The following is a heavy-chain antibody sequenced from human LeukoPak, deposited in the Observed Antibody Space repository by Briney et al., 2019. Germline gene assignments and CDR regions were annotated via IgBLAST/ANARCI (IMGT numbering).Heavy chain of an antibody. J-gene: IGHJ4*02. CDR3: TTDSGSGSYKSDY. CDR1: GFTFSNAW. CDR2: IKSKTDGGTT. V-gene: IGHV3-15*01. D-gene: IGHD3-10*01. Sequence: GGSLRLSCAASGFTFSNAWMSWVRQAPGKGLEWVGRIKSKTDGGTTDYAAPVKGRFTISRDDSKNTLYLQMNSLKTEDTAVYYCTTDSGSGSYKSDYWGQGTLVTVSS.